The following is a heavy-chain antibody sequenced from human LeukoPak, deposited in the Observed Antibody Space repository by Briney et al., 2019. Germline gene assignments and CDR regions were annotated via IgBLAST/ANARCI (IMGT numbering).Heavy chain of an antibody. J-gene: IGHJ4*02. CDR2: INTNTGNP. CDR1: GYTFTGYY. CDR3: ARDMTIHPDY. D-gene: IGHD4/OR15-4a*01. V-gene: IGHV7-4-1*02. Sequence: ASVKVSCKASGYTFTGYYMHWVRQAPGQGLEWMGWINTNTGNPTYAQGFTGRFVFSLDTSVSTAYLQISSLKAEDTAVYYCARDMTIHPDYWGQGTLVTVSS.